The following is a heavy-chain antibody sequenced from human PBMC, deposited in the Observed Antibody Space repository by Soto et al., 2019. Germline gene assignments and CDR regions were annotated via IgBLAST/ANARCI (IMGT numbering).Heavy chain of an antibody. CDR2: ISYDGSNK. CDR3: AKQQLVRYFDY. Sequence: QVQLVESGGGVVQPGRSLRLSCAASGFTFSSYGMHWVRQVPGKGLEWVAVISYDGSNKYYADSVKGRFTISRDNSKNTLYLQMNSLRAEDTAVYYCAKQQLVRYFDYWGQGTLVTVSS. D-gene: IGHD6-13*01. V-gene: IGHV3-30*18. J-gene: IGHJ4*02. CDR1: GFTFSSYG.